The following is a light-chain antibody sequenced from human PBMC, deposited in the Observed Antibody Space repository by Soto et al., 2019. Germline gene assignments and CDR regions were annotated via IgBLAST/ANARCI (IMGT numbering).Light chain of an antibody. CDR3: QQSYSTPRT. CDR1: QNIRNY. J-gene: IGKJ1*01. Sequence: DIQMIQSPSSVSASVGDRVTITRWASQNIRNYLNWYQQRPGQAPNILIYAASSLQSGVPSRFSGGGSGTEFTLTIRSLQPEDVATYYCQQSYSTPRTFGQGTKVDI. V-gene: IGKV1-39*01. CDR2: AAS.